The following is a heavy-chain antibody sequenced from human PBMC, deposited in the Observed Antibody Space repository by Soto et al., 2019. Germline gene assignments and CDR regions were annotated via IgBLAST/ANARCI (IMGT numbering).Heavy chain of an antibody. CDR2: ISGYNGNT. D-gene: IGHD6-6*01. J-gene: IGHJ4*02. Sequence: QVQLVQSGAEVKKPGASVKVSCKASGYTFSNYGFSWVRQAPGQGLEWMGWISGYNGNTNYAERLQGGVTMTTDTSTSTGHMELRGFGYDGKAVDLWAREGQLGYWGQGTPVTVSS. V-gene: IGHV1-18*01. CDR3: AREGQLGY. CDR1: GYTFSNYG.